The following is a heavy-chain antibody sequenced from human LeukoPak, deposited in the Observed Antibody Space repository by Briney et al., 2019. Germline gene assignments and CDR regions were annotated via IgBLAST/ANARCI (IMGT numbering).Heavy chain of an antibody. D-gene: IGHD1-26*01. CDR2: ISYDRSNK. Sequence: GGSLRLSCAASGFTFSSYAMHWVRQAPGKGLEWVAVISYDRSNKYYADSVKGRFTISRDNSKTTLYLQMNRLRAEDTAVYYCARVSGSYSLYYYMDVWGKGTTVTVSS. J-gene: IGHJ6*03. CDR3: ARVSGSYSLYYYMDV. V-gene: IGHV3-30*04. CDR1: GFTFSSYA.